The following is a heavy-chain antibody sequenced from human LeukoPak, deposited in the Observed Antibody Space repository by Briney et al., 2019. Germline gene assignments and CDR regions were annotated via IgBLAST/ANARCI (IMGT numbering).Heavy chain of an antibody. D-gene: IGHD1-7*01. CDR1: GGSISSGGYY. V-gene: IGHV4-31*03. Sequence: PSQTLSLTCTVSGGSISSGGYYWSWIRQHPGKGLEWIGYIYYSGSTYYNPSLKSRVTISVDTSKNQFSLQLSSVTAADTAVYYCARGAGTTYGAFDIWGQGTMVTVSS. CDR2: IYYSGST. CDR3: ARGAGTTYGAFDI. J-gene: IGHJ3*02.